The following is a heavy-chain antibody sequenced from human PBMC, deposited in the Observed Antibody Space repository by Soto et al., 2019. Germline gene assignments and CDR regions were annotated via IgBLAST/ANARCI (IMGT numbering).Heavy chain of an antibody. J-gene: IGHJ3*02. Sequence: SETLSLTCTVSGGSISSSSYYWGWIRQPPGKGLEWIGSIYYSGSTYYNPSLKSRVTISVDTSKNQFSLKLSSVTAADTAVYYCASHWLVGAFDIWGQGTMVTVSS. D-gene: IGHD6-19*01. CDR2: IYYSGST. CDR3: ASHWLVGAFDI. CDR1: GGSISSSSYY. V-gene: IGHV4-39*01.